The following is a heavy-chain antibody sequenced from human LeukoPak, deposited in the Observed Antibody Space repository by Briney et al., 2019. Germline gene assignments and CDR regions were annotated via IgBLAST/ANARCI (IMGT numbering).Heavy chain of an antibody. CDR1: GFTFSSYW. V-gene: IGHV3-74*01. Sequence: QPGGSLRLSCAASGFTFSSYWMHWVRQAPGKGLEWVSRINSDGGSTTYADSVKGRFTISRDNAKNTMYLQMSSLRADDSAVYYCGRGELTGQMAAFDYWGQGALVTVST. J-gene: IGHJ4*02. CDR2: INSDGGST. D-gene: IGHD3-9*01. CDR3: GRGELTGQMAAFDY.